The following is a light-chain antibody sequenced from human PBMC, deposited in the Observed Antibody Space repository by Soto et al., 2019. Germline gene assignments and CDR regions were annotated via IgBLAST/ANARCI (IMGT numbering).Light chain of an antibody. J-gene: IGKJ1*01. V-gene: IGKV1-39*01. CDR2: AAS. Sequence: DIQMTQSPSSLSASVGERVTITCRASQSMSSYLNWYQQKPGKAPKLLIYAASRLQSGVPSRFSGSGSGTDFTLTISSLQPEDFATYYCQQSYSTPPWTFGQGTKVEIK. CDR1: QSMSSY. CDR3: QQSYSTPPWT.